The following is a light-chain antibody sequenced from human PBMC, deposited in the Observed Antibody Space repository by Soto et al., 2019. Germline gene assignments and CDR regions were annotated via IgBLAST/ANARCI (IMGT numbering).Light chain of an antibody. V-gene: IGKV1-5*01. Sequence: IPMAQSASTLSASVGGRATITGRASQSISSWLAWYQQKPGKAPKLLIYDASSLESGVPSRFSGSGSGTEFTLTISSLKPDDFATYYCQQYKSYRTFGQGTKV. CDR1: QSISSW. J-gene: IGKJ1*01. CDR3: QQYKSYRT. CDR2: DAS.